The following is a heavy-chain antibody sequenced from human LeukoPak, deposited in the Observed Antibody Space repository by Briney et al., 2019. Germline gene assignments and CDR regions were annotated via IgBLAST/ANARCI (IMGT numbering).Heavy chain of an antibody. CDR3: AKDKVPAAYAAFDI. D-gene: IGHD2-2*01. CDR1: GFTLSSYG. CDR2: IRYDGSNK. Sequence: PGGSLRLSCAASGFTLSSYGMHWVRQAPGKGLEWVAFIRYDGSNKYYADSVKGRFTISRDNAKNSLYLQMNSLRAEDTALYYCAKDKVPAAYAAFDIWGQGTMVTVSS. V-gene: IGHV3-30*02. J-gene: IGHJ3*02.